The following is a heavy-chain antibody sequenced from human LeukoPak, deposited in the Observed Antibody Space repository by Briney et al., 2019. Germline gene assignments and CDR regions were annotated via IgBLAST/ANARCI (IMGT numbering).Heavy chain of an antibody. CDR3: ARDYRRNYITIFGHNWFDP. V-gene: IGHV1-18*01. CDR2: ISAYNGNT. Sequence: ASVKVSCKASGYTFTSYGIIWVRQAPGQGLEWMGWISAYNGNTNYAQKLRGRVTMTTDTSTSTAYMELRSLRSHDTAVYYCARDYRRNYITIFGHNWFDPWGQGTLVTVSS. D-gene: IGHD3-3*01. J-gene: IGHJ5*02. CDR1: GYTFTSYG.